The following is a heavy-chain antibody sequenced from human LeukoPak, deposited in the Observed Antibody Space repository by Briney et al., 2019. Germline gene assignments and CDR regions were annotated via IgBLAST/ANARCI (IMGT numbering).Heavy chain of an antibody. CDR2: ISYDGSNK. CDR1: RFTFSTYG. CDR3: AKDWGSSDAFDI. D-gene: IGHD6-6*01. J-gene: IGHJ3*02. V-gene: IGHV3-30*18. Sequence: GGSLRLSCAASRFTFSTYGMHRVRQAPGKGLEWVAVISYDGSNKYYADSVKGRFTISRDNSKNTLYLQMNSLRAEDTAVYYCAKDWGSSDAFDIWGQGTMVTVPS.